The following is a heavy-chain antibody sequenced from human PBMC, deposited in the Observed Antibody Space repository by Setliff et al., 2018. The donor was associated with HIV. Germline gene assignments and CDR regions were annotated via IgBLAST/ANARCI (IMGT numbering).Heavy chain of an antibody. CDR1: GGSFSDYY. V-gene: IGHV4-38-2*02. Sequence: SETLSLTCTVYGGSFSDYYWGWIRQSPGKGLEWIGSIFYSGSTYYNPSLKSRVTISVDKSKNQFSLTLSSVTAADTAVYYCARARSDWYNVRPYYFDLWGQGTPVTVSS. D-gene: IGHD6-19*01. CDR2: IFYSGST. CDR3: ARARSDWYNVRPYYFDL. J-gene: IGHJ4*02.